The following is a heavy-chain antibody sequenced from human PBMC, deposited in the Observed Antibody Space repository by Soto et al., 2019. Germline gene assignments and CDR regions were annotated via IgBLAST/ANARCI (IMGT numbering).Heavy chain of an antibody. CDR1: GFMFSSYD. J-gene: IGHJ3*02. D-gene: IGHD6-19*01. CDR2: IGTAGDT. CDR3: VRGGNPSSPITADDALDI. Sequence: SLRLSCAASGFMFSSYDMHWVRQGRGKGLEWVAAIGTAGDTYYLGAVKGRFTISRENDKKSLNLQISDIRVEDTAFYYCVRGGNPSSPITADDALDIWGQGTVVTVSS. V-gene: IGHV3-13*01.